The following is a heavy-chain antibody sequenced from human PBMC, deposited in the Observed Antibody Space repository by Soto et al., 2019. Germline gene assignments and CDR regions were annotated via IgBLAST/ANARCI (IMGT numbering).Heavy chain of an antibody. D-gene: IGHD6-6*01. CDR1: GGTFSSYA. CDR3: ARNEQLVPDAFDI. Sequence: RASVKVSCKASGGTFSSYAISWVRQAPGQGLEWMGGIIPIFGTANYAQKFQGRVTITADESTSTAYMELSSLRSEDAAVYYCARNEQLVPDAFDIWGQGTMVTVSS. V-gene: IGHV1-69*13. J-gene: IGHJ3*02. CDR2: IIPIFGTA.